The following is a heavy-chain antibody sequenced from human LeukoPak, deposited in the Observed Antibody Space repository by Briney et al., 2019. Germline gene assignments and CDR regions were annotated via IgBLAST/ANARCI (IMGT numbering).Heavy chain of an antibody. D-gene: IGHD2-21*02. J-gene: IGHJ4*02. CDR1: GYTFTCYA. CDR2: ISAYNGNT. Sequence: ASVKVSCKASGYTFTCYAISWVRQGPGPGLEWMGWISAYNGNTNYAQKLQGRVTITTDTSTSTAYMELRSLRSDDTAVYYCARADAVVTAWGLYYCDCWGLGILVTVSS. V-gene: IGHV1-18*01. CDR3: ARADAVVTAWGLYYCDC.